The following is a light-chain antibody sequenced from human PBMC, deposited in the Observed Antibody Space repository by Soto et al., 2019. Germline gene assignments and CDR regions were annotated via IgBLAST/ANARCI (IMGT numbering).Light chain of an antibody. CDR1: QSISRS. CDR3: QQYNSYLLT. J-gene: IGKJ3*01. Sequence: DIQMTQSPSTLSPSVGDRVTITCRASQSISRSLAWYQQKPGKAPNLLIYDASSLESGVPSRFSGSGFGTEFTLSISSLQPDDFATYYCQQYNSYLLTFGPGTTVDIK. V-gene: IGKV1-5*01. CDR2: DAS.